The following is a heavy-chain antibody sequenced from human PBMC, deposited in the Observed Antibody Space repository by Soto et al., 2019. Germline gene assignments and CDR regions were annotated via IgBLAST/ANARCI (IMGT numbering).Heavy chain of an antibody. D-gene: IGHD6-13*01. CDR2: IIPIFGTA. J-gene: IGHJ6*02. Sequence: GASVKVSCKASGGTFSSYAISWVRQAPGQGLEWMGGIIPIFGTANYAQKFQGRVTITADESTSTAYMELSSLRSEDTAVYYCARDAQQQLVEFYYYYRMDVWGQGTTVTVSS. V-gene: IGHV1-69*13. CDR3: ARDAQQQLVEFYYYYRMDV. CDR1: GGTFSSYA.